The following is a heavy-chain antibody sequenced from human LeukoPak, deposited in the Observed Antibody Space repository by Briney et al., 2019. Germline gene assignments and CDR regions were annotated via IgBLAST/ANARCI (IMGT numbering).Heavy chain of an antibody. CDR2: INPNSGGT. Sequence: SVKVSCKASGYSFTDYYMHWVRQAPGQGLEWMGWINPNSGGTSHAQKFQDRVTMTRDTSISTAYMELSSLTSDDTAVYYCTRGRRVGTTTEILSGNWGQGTLVTVSS. V-gene: IGHV1-2*02. CDR3: TRGRRVGTTTEILSGN. J-gene: IGHJ4*02. CDR1: GYSFTDYY. D-gene: IGHD1-1*01.